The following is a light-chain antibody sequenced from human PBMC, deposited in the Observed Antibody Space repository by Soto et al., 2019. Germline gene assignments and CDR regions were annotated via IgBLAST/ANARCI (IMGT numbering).Light chain of an antibody. V-gene: IGKV3D-20*01. J-gene: IGKJ4*01. CDR1: QSVSSSY. Sequence: EMVLSQSPGTLSLTPGERATLSCRARQSVSSSYLAWYLQKPGLAPRLLIYDASSRATGIPDRFSGSGSGTDFTLTISRLEPEDFAVYYCQQYGSSPPGLTFGGGTKVDIK. CDR2: DAS. CDR3: QQYGSSPPGLT.